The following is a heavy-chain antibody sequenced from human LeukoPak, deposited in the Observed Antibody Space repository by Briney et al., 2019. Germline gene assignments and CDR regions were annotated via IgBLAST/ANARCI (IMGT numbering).Heavy chain of an antibody. CDR2: INHSGST. CDR3: AMSITMIIVIIKRPPTIDY. D-gene: IGHD3-22*01. CDR1: GASFSGYY. Sequence: SETLSLTCAVYGASFSGYYWSWIRQSPGKGLEWIGEINHSGSTNYNPSLKSRVTISVDTSKNQFSLKLSSVTAADTAVYYCAMSITMIIVIIKRPPTIDYWGQGTLVTVSS. V-gene: IGHV4-34*01. J-gene: IGHJ4*02.